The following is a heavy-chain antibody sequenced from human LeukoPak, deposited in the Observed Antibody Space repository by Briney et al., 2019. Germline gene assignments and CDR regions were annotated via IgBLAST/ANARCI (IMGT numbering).Heavy chain of an antibody. Sequence: PSETLSLTRTVSGGFISSGGYYWSWIRQHPGKGLEWIGYIYNSGSTNYNPSLKSRVTISVDTSKNQFSLKLSSVTAADTAVYYCAREVASSPNWFDPWGQGTLVTVSS. J-gene: IGHJ5*02. CDR2: IYNSGST. CDR3: AREVASSPNWFDP. D-gene: IGHD5-12*01. V-gene: IGHV4-61*08. CDR1: GGFISSGGYY.